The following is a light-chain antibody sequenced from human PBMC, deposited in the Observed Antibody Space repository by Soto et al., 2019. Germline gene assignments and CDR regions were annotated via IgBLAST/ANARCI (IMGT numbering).Light chain of an antibody. Sequence: EIVLTQSPATLSLSPGERATLSCRASQGVSSYLAWYQQKPGQAPRLLIYDASNRATGIPDRFSGSGSGTDFTLLISSLEPEDFAVYYCQQRNNWPPYTFGQGTKLEIK. CDR2: DAS. V-gene: IGKV3-11*01. J-gene: IGKJ2*01. CDR3: QQRNNWPPYT. CDR1: QGVSSY.